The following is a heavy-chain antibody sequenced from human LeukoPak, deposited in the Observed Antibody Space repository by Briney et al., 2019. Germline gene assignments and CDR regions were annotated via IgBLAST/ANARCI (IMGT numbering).Heavy chain of an antibody. CDR1: GGSISSSSYY. D-gene: IGHD3-10*01. Sequence: SETLSLTCTVSGGSISSSSYYWGWIRQPPGKGLEWIGSIYYSGSTYYNPSLKSRVTISVDTSKNQFSLKLSSVTAADTAVYYCARLRPYYYGSGRPEGAFDIWGQGTMVTVSS. CDR2: IYYSGST. V-gene: IGHV4-39*01. J-gene: IGHJ3*02. CDR3: ARLRPYYYGSGRPEGAFDI.